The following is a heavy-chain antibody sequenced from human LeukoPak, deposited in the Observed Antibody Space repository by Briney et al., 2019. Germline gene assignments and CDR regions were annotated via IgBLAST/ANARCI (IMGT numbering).Heavy chain of an antibody. Sequence: GGSLRLSCAASGFTVSSNYMSWVRQAPGKGLEWVANIKQDGSEKYYVDSVKGRFTISRDNAKNSLYLQMNSLRAEDTAVYYCARASYSSGWYPTEYFQHWGQGTLVTVSS. CDR2: IKQDGSEK. V-gene: IGHV3-7*01. J-gene: IGHJ1*01. CDR1: GFTVSSNY. CDR3: ARASYSSGWYPTEYFQH. D-gene: IGHD6-19*01.